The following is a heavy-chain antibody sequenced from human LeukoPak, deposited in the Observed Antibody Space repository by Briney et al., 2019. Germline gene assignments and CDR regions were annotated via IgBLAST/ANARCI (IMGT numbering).Heavy chain of an antibody. D-gene: IGHD2-15*01. CDR2: ISVHNGIR. V-gene: IGHV1-18*01. CDR1: GFTDTKYG. J-gene: IGHJ4*02. Sequence: ASVKVSCKTSGFTDTKYGITWVRQAPGQGLEWVGWISVHNGIRQSGRKVEGRLTMTTDASTNTVYMELRSLRSDDTAVYYCATFLGYCSGGSCDWGQGTLVTVSS. CDR3: ATFLGYCSGGSCD.